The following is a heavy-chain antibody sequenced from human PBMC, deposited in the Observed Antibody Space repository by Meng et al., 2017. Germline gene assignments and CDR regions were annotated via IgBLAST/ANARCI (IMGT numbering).Heavy chain of an antibody. CDR1: GYTFTSYD. CDR3: ARGAGPQRPYYFDY. V-gene: IGHV1-69*06. Sequence: SVKVSCKASGYTFTSYDINWVRQAPGQGLEWMGGIIPIFGTANYAQKFQGRVTITADKSTSTAYMELSSLRSEDTAVYYCARGAGPQRPYYFDYWGQGTLVTVSS. J-gene: IGHJ4*02. D-gene: IGHD1-1*01. CDR2: IIPIFGTA.